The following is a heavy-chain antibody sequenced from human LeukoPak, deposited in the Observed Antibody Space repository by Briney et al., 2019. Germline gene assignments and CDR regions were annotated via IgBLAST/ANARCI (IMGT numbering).Heavy chain of an antibody. CDR2: ISSSGANT. V-gene: IGHV3-23*01. J-gene: IGHJ4*02. Sequence: GGSLRLSCAASGFTFSSYALSWVRQAPGKGLEWVSTISSSGANTRYADSVRDRFTISRDNSKNTLYLQMNSLRAEDTAVYYCARSGINLFDYWGQGTLLTVSS. D-gene: IGHD1-26*01. CDR3: ARSGINLFDY. CDR1: GFTFSSYA.